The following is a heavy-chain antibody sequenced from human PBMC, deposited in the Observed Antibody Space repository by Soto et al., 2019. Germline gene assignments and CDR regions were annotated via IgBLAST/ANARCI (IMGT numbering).Heavy chain of an antibody. CDR2: IYTSASI. J-gene: IGHJ6*02. Sequence: SETLSRTCIVSGADINTYSWTWIRQPAGEGLEWIGRIYTSASINYNPSLKGRVTLSVDTSTNQVSLRLASVTAADTAIYYCARDREAGYNFYYGMDVWGQGTTVTVSS. CDR1: GADINTYS. CDR3: ARDREAGYNFYYGMDV. V-gene: IGHV4-4*07. D-gene: IGHD6-19*01.